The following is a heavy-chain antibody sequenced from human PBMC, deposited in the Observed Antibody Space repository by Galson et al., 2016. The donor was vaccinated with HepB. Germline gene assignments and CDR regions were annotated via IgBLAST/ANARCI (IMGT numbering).Heavy chain of an antibody. D-gene: IGHD3-16*01. CDR2: ISGRADST. CDR3: AKGARDYVWGSYLDN. J-gene: IGHJ4*02. CDR1: GLTFNNYA. V-gene: IGHV3-23*01. Sequence: SLRLSCAASGLTFNNYAMIWVRQAPGKGLEWVSAISGRADSTYHADSVEGRFTISRDNSRNTLFLEMNSLSAEDTAVYFCAKGARDYVWGSYLDNWGQGTLVTVSS.